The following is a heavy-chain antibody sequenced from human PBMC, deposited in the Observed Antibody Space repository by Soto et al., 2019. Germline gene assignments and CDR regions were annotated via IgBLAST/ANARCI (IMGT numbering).Heavy chain of an antibody. V-gene: IGHV4-4*02. CDR3: ASRDPGTSVDY. D-gene: IGHD1-7*01. J-gene: IGHJ4*02. CDR2: IYRTGST. Sequence: QVQLQESGPGLVKPSGTLSLTCAVSGGSFTSNNWWTWVRQPPGQGLEWIGEIYRTGSTNYNPSLTSRVTISLDKSETQFSLKVTSLTAADTAVYYCASRDPGTSVDYWGQGTLVTVSS. CDR1: GGSFTSNNW.